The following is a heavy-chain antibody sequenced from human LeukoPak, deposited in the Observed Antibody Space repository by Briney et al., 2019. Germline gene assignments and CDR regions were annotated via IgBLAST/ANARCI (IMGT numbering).Heavy chain of an antibody. CDR1: GFTFSSYS. V-gene: IGHV3-48*02. J-gene: IGHJ4*02. D-gene: IGHD3-16*01. CDR3: AGALGMTIDY. CDR2: ISSGSSAI. Sequence: GGSLRLSCATSGFTFSSYSMNWVRQAPGKGLEWVSYISSGSSAIYYADSVKGRFTISRDNAKNSLYLQMNSLRDEDTAVYYCAGALGMTIDYWGQGTLVTVSS.